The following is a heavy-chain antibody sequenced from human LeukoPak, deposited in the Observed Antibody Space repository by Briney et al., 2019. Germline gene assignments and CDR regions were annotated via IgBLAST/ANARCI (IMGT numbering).Heavy chain of an antibody. D-gene: IGHD3-16*01. CDR3: AKDHPGLNPFYN. CDR2: IRGSDDTT. CDR1: GFTFNNYA. V-gene: IGHV3-23*01. J-gene: IGHJ4*02. Sequence: GGSLRLSCAVSGFTFNNYAMSWVRQAPGKGLEWVSVIRGSDDTTNYADSVKGRFTISRDNSKNTLYLQLNSLRAEDTAVYFWAKDHPGLNPFYNLGQGTLVTVSS.